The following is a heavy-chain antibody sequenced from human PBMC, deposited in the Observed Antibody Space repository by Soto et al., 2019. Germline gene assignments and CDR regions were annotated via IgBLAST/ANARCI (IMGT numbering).Heavy chain of an antibody. CDR2: IYSGGST. V-gene: IGHV3-53*01. D-gene: IGHD3-22*01. J-gene: IGHJ4*02. Sequence: GGSLRLSCAASGFTVSSNYMSWVRQAPGKGLEWVSVIYSGGSTYYADSVKGRFTISRDNSKNTLYLQMNSLRAEDTAVYYCAREAYSSGYYYFDNWGQGTLATASS. CDR1: GFTVSSNY. CDR3: AREAYSSGYYYFDN.